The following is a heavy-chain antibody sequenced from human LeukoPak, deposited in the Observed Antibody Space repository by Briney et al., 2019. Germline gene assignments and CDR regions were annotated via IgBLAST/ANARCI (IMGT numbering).Heavy chain of an antibody. CDR2: IGSASSYV. Sequence: GGSLRLSCAASGITFKNYNMNWVRQAPGKGLEWVAFIGSASSYVFYADSVKGRFTISRDNAKNSLYLQMNSLKAEDTAIYYCTTSIGVAVAFDFWGQGTLVTVSS. CDR1: GITFKNYN. D-gene: IGHD6-19*01. CDR3: TTSIGVAVAFDF. V-gene: IGHV3-21*04. J-gene: IGHJ4*02.